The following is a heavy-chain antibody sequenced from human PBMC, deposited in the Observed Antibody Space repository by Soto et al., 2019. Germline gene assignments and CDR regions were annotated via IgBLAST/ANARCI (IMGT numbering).Heavy chain of an antibody. CDR1: EYTFTDYY. J-gene: IGHJ4*02. CDR3: GRGGSSSWFDDFFDY. D-gene: IGHD6-13*01. Sequence: QVQLVQSGAEVKKPGASVKVSCKASEYTFTDYYMHWVRQAPGQGLECLGWINTNSGGTNYAQKSQGWVTMTRDTSISTAYMGLSRLGSDETDGYYCGRGGSSSWFDDFFDYWGQGTLVTVSS. V-gene: IGHV1-2*04. CDR2: INTNSGGT.